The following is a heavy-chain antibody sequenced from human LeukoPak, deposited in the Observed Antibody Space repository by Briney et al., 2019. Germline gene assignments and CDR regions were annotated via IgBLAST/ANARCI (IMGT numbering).Heavy chain of an antibody. Sequence: SGPTLVKPTQSLTLTCSFSGVSIRPRGVGVAWIRQPPGKALEWLALIYSDDDKRYSPSLKSRLTITKDSSKDQVVLTVTNMDPVDTATYYCVHHNFDFSAPDYWGQGSLVTVSS. CDR3: VHHNFDFSAPDY. V-gene: IGHV2-5*02. D-gene: IGHD3/OR15-3a*01. CDR1: GVSIRPRGVG. J-gene: IGHJ4*02. CDR2: IYSDDDK.